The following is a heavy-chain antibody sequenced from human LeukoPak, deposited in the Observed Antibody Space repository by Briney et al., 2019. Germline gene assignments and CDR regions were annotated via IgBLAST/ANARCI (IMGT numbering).Heavy chain of an antibody. CDR2: IKSKTDGGTT. CDR3: QGGRF. CDR1: GFTFTNAW. D-gene: IGHD1-26*01. J-gene: IGHJ4*02. Sequence: PGGSLRLSCSATGFTFTNAWMSWVRQAPGKGLEWVGRIKSKTDGGTTDYAAPVKGRFSISRDDSKNTLYLQMNSLKSEDTAVYYCQGGRFWGQGTLVTVSS. V-gene: IGHV3-15*01.